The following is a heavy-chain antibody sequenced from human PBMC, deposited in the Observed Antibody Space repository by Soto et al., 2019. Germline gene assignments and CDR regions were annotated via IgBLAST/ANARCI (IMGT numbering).Heavy chain of an antibody. CDR1: GFTFSSYA. J-gene: IGHJ5*02. D-gene: IGHD6-13*01. Sequence: GGSLRLSCAASGFTFSSYAMSWVRQAPGKGLEWVSAISGSGGSTYYADSVKGRFTISRDNSKNTLYLQMNSLRAEDTAVYYCAKGTGGYSSSWSWFDPWGQGTLGTV. CDR2: ISGSGGST. CDR3: AKGTGGYSSSWSWFDP. V-gene: IGHV3-23*01.